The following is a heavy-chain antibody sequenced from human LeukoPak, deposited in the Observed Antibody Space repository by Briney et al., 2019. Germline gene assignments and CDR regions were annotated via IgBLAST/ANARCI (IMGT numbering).Heavy chain of an antibody. CDR3: ARSGKGSSSELDY. CDR1: GFTFSSYS. V-gene: IGHV3-21*01. CDR2: VSRSSSYI. D-gene: IGHD6-6*01. J-gene: IGHJ4*02. Sequence: GGSLRLSCAASGFTFSSYSMNWVRQAPGKGLEWVSSVSRSSSYIYYADSVKGRFTISRDNAKNSLYLQMNSLRAEDTAVYYCARSGKGSSSELDYWGQGTLVTVSS.